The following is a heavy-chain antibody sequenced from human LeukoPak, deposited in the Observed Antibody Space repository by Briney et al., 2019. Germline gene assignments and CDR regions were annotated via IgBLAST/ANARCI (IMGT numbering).Heavy chain of an antibody. V-gene: IGHV1-18*01. D-gene: IGHD4-17*01. Sequence: ASVKVSCKASGYTFTSYGISWVRQAPGQGLEWMGWISAYNGNTNYAQKFQGRVTMTTDTSTSTAYMELWSLRSDDTAVYYCARDIFYGDYPSDAFDIWGQGTMVTVSS. J-gene: IGHJ3*02. CDR2: ISAYNGNT. CDR3: ARDIFYGDYPSDAFDI. CDR1: GYTFTSYG.